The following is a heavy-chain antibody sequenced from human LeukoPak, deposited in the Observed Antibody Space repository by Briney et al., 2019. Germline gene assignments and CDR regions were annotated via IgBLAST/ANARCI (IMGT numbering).Heavy chain of an antibody. V-gene: IGHV3-23*01. D-gene: IGHD1-26*01. CDR3: AKDPPSIVGATMEGDI. CDR2: ISGSGGST. CDR1: GDSISNSDYY. Sequence: HPSETLSLTCAVSGDSISNSDYYWGWVRQAPGKGLEWVSAISGSGGSTYYADSVKGRFTISRDNSKNTLYLQMNSLRAEDTAVYYCAKDPPSIVGATMEGDIWGQGTMVTVSS. J-gene: IGHJ3*02.